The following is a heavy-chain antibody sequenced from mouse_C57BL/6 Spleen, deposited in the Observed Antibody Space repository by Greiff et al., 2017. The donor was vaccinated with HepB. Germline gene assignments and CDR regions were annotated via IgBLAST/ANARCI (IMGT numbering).Heavy chain of an antibody. D-gene: IGHD1-1*01. CDR1: GYTFTSYW. CDR3: ARVDYGSSYGYYYAMDY. J-gene: IGHJ4*01. V-gene: IGHV1-53*01. Sequence: VQLQQPGTELVKPGASVKLSCKASGYTFTSYWMHWVKQRPGQGLEWIGNINPSNGGTNYNEKLKSKATLTVDKSSSTAYMQLSSLTSEDSAVYYCARVDYGSSYGYYYAMDYWGQGTSVTVSS. CDR2: INPSNGGT.